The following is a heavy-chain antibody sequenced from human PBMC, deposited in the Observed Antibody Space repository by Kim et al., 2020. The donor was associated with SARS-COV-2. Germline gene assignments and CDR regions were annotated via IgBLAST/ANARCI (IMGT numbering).Heavy chain of an antibody. J-gene: IGHJ4*02. D-gene: IGHD3-22*01. CDR2: IIPIFGTA. CDR1: GGTFSSYA. CDR3: ARDRYYYDSRSRFFDY. Sequence: SVKVSCKASGGTFSSYAISWVRQTPGQGLEWMGGIIPIFGTANYAQKFQGRVTITADESTSTAYMELSSLRSEDTAVYYCARDRYYYDSRSRFFDYWGQGTLVTVSS. V-gene: IGHV1-69*13.